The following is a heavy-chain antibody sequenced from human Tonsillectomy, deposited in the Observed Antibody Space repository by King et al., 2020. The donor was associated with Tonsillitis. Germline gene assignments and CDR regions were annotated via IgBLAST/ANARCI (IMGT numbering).Heavy chain of an antibody. V-gene: IGHV3-73*02. J-gene: IGHJ4*02. D-gene: IGHD3-9*01. CDR3: TSPSDDILTGYYFDY. CDR2: IRSKANSYAT. CDR1: GFTFSGSA. Sequence: VQLVESGGGLVQPGGSLKLSCAASGFTFSGSAMHWVRQASGKGLEWVGRIRSKANSYATAYAASVKGRFTISRDDSKNTAYLQMNSLKTEDTAVYYCTSPSDDILTGYYFDYWGQGTLVTVSS.